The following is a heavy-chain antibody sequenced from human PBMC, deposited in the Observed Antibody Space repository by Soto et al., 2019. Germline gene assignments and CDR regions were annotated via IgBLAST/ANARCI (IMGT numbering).Heavy chain of an antibody. Sequence: QITLKESGPTLVKPTQTLTLTCTFSGFSLSTSGVGVGWIRQPPGKALEWLALIYWDDDKRYSPSLKSRLTITNDTSKNHVVLTMTTMDPVDTATYYCAHSRRLSRYEYYYYYYAMDVWGQGTTVTVSS. D-gene: IGHD5-12*01. CDR1: GFSLSTSGVG. CDR3: AHSRRLSRYEYYYYYYAMDV. CDR2: IYWDDDK. V-gene: IGHV2-5*02. J-gene: IGHJ6*02.